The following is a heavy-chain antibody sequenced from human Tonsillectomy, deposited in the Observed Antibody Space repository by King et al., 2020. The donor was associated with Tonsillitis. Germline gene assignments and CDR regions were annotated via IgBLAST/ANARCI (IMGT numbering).Heavy chain of an antibody. CDR2: INPNSGGT. J-gene: IGHJ4*02. CDR1: GNTFTAYY. CDR3: AISLAARPFDY. V-gene: IGHV1-2*02. D-gene: IGHD6-6*01. Sequence: VQLVESGAEVKKPGASVKVSCKASGNTFTAYYMYWVRQAPGQGLEWMGWINPNSGGTNYAQKFQGRVTMTRDTTITTAYMELSRLKSDDTTVYYCAISLAARPFDYWGQGTLVTVSS.